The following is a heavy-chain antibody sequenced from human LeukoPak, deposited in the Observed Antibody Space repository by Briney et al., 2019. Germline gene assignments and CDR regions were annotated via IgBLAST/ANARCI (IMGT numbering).Heavy chain of an antibody. CDR2: IYYSGST. D-gene: IGHD1-14*01. CDR1: GGSISSYY. V-gene: IGHV4-59*08. Sequence: SETLSLTCTVSGGSISSYYWSWIRQPPGKGLEWIGYIYYSGSTNYNPSLKSRVTISVDTSKNQFSLKLSSVTAADTAVYYCARLDRSLIYGMDVWGQGTTVTVSS. J-gene: IGHJ6*02. CDR3: ARLDRSLIYGMDV.